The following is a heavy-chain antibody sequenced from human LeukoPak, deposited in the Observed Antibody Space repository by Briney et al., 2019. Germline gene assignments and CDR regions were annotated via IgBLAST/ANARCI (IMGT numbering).Heavy chain of an antibody. CDR2: IYYSGST. Sequence: ASETLSLTCTVSGGSISSGDYYWSWIRQPPGKGLEWIGYIYYSGSTYYNPSLKSRVTISVGTSKNQFSLKLSSVTAADTAVYYCARGGRDYGDYEESWFDPWGQGTLVTVSS. J-gene: IGHJ5*02. CDR3: ARGGRDYGDYEESWFDP. D-gene: IGHD4-17*01. CDR1: GGSISSGDYY. V-gene: IGHV4-30-4*01.